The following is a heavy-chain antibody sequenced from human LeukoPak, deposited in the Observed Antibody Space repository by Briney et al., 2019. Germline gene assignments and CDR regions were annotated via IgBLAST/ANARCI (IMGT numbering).Heavy chain of an antibody. CDR1: GYTFTSYG. CDR3: AREGRYFDWLLVDY. Sequence: ASVKVSCKASGYTFTSYGISWVRQAPGQGLEWMGWISAYNGNTNYAQKLQGRVTMTADTSTSTAYMELRSLRSDDTAVYYCAREGRYFDWLLVDYWGQGTLVTVSS. CDR2: ISAYNGNT. V-gene: IGHV1-18*01. D-gene: IGHD3-9*01. J-gene: IGHJ4*02.